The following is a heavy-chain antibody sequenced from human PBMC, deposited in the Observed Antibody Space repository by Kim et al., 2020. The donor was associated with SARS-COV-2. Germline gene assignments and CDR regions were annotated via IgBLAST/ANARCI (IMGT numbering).Heavy chain of an antibody. D-gene: IGHD2-2*01. V-gene: IGHV4-34*01. J-gene: IGHJ5*02. CDR3: ARGQIVVVPAAIPWFDP. Sequence: SETLSLTCAVYGGSFSGYYWSWIRQPPGKGLEWIGEINHSGSTNYNPSLKSRVTISVDTSKNQFSLKLSSVTAADTAVYYCARGQIVVVPAAIPWFDPWGQGTLVTVSS. CDR1: GGSFSGYY. CDR2: INHSGST.